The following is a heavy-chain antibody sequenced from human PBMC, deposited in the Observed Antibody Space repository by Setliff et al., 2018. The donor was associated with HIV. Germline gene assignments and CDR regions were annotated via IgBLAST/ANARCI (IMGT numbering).Heavy chain of an antibody. CDR1: GGSFSGYY. CDR2: INHRGIA. J-gene: IGHJ4*02. CDR3: ARAQIAAPRPYEY. D-gene: IGHD6-6*01. V-gene: IGHV4-34*01. Sequence: SETLSLTCAVYGGSFSGYYWTWIRQSPSGLEWIGEINHRGIANSSPSLKSRVTISIDTSKNQFSLRLASVTAADTALYYCARAQIAAPRPYEYWGQGTLVTVSS.